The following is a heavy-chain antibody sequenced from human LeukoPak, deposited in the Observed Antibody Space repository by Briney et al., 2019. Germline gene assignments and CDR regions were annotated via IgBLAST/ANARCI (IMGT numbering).Heavy chain of an antibody. CDR1: GGTFSSYT. CDR2: IIPILGIV. J-gene: IGHJ6*02. CDR3: ARGHQPPYYGMDV. Sequence: SVKVSCKASGGTFSSYTISWVRQAPGQGLECMGRIIPILGIVNYAQKFQGRVTITADKSTSTAYMELNSLRSEDTAVFYCARGHQPPYYGMDVWGQGTTVTVSS. V-gene: IGHV1-69*02.